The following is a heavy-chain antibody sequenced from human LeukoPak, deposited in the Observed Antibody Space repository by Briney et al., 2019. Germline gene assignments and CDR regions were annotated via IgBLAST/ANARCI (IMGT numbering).Heavy chain of an antibody. Sequence: GASVKVSCKASGYTFTSYYMHWVRQAPGQGLGWMGIINPSGGSTSYAQKFQGRVTVTRDMSTSTVYMELSSLRSEDTAVYYCARGGRNTMIVVGYFDYWGQGTLVTVSS. CDR3: ARGGRNTMIVVGYFDY. CDR2: INPSGGST. D-gene: IGHD3-22*01. V-gene: IGHV1-46*01. J-gene: IGHJ4*02. CDR1: GYTFTSYY.